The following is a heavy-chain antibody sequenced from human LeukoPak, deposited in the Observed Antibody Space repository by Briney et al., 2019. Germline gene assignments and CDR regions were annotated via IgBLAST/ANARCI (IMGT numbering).Heavy chain of an antibody. Sequence: GGSLRLSCAASGFTFSSYAMSWVRQAPGKGLEWVSAISGSGGSTYYADSVKGRFTISRDNSKNTLYLQMNSLRAEDTAVYYCAKDVPITMVRGANDAFDIWGQGTMVTVSS. D-gene: IGHD3-10*01. V-gene: IGHV3-23*01. J-gene: IGHJ3*02. CDR3: AKDVPITMVRGANDAFDI. CDR1: GFTFSSYA. CDR2: ISGSGGST.